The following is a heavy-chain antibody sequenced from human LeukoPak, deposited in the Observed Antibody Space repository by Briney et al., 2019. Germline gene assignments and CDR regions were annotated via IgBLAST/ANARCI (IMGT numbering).Heavy chain of an antibody. V-gene: IGHV3-74*01. Sequence: GGSLTLSCAVSGFTFSSYWMRWVRQAPGKGLVWVARINSDGSSTSYADSVKGRFTISRDNAKNTLYLQMNRLRGEDTAVYYCARAATRVGNWFDPWGQGTLVTVSS. CDR2: INSDGSST. CDR1: GFTFSSYW. J-gene: IGHJ5*02. D-gene: IGHD2-15*01. CDR3: ARAATRVGNWFDP.